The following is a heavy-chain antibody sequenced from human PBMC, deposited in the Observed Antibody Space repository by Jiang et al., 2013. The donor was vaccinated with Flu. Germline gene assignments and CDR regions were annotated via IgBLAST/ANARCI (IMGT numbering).Heavy chain of an antibody. CDR1: YTLTELS. J-gene: IGHJ3*02. CDR3: ATSIVFGLGIAVASDAFDI. CDR2: FDPEDGET. D-gene: IGHD6-19*01. V-gene: IGHV1-24*01. Sequence: YTLTELSMHWVRQAPGKGLEWMGGFDPEDGETIYAQKFQGRVTMTEDTSTDTAYMELSSLRSEDTAVYYCATSIVFGLGIAVASDAFDIWGQGTMVTVSS.